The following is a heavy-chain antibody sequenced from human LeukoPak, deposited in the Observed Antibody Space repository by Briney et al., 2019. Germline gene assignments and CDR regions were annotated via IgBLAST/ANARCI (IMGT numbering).Heavy chain of an antibody. Sequence: SETLSLTCAVYGGSFSVYYWSCIRQPPGKGLEWIGEINHSGNTNYNPSLKSRVTISVDTSKNQLSLKLSSVTAADMAVYYCARGWYSSGWFDYWGKGTLVTVSS. CDR1: GGSFSVYY. D-gene: IGHD6-19*01. CDR2: INHSGNT. J-gene: IGHJ4*02. CDR3: ARGWYSSGWFDY. V-gene: IGHV4-34*01.